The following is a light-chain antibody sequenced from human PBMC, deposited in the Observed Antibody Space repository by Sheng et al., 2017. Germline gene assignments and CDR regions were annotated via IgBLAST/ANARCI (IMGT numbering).Light chain of an antibody. CDR1: QGINFY. CDR2: LAS. Sequence: IQLTQSPSFLSASVGDRVTITCRASQGINFYLAWYQQKPGRAPKLLISLASVLQSGATSRFSGSGSGTDFTLTINTLQPDDFATYYCQQLNSYPLTFGGGTKVEIK. CDR3: QQLNSYPLT. V-gene: IGKV1-9*01. J-gene: IGKJ4*01.